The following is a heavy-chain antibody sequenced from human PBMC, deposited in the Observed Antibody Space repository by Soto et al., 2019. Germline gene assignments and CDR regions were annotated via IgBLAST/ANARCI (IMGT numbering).Heavy chain of an antibody. CDR2: IWYDGSNK. J-gene: IGHJ6*02. V-gene: IGHV3-33*01. Sequence: GGSLRLSCAASGFTFSSYGMHWVRQAPGKGLEWVAVIWYDGSNKYYADSVKGRFTISRDNSKNTLYLQMNSLRAEDTAVYYCAREQQKYYYYGMDVWGQGTTVTVSS. CDR1: GFTFSSYG. D-gene: IGHD6-13*01. CDR3: AREQQKYYYYGMDV.